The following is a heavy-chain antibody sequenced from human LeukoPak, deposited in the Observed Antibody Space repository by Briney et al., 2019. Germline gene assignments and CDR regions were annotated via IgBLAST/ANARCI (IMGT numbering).Heavy chain of an antibody. CDR1: GGSISSGDYY. D-gene: IGHD5-24*01. CDR3: ARDQRWLQLDY. CDR2: IYTSGST. Sequence: SQTLSLTCTVSGGSISSGDYYWSWIRQPAGKGLEWIGRIYTSGSTNYNPSLKSRVTMSVDTSKNQFSLKLSSVTAADTAVYYCARDQRWLQLDYWGQGTLVTVSS. V-gene: IGHV4-61*02. J-gene: IGHJ4*02.